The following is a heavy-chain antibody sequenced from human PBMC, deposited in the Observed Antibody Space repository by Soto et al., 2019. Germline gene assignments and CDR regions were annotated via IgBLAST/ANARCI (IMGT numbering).Heavy chain of an antibody. CDR3: ARGRYGDY. CDR1: GYAFTTYG. D-gene: IGHD1-1*01. V-gene: IGHV1-18*01. CDR2: ISAHNGNT. Sequence: QVHLVQSGAEVKKPGASVKVSCKGSGYAFTTYGITWVRQAPGQGLAWMGWISAHNGNTNYAKKLKGRDTVTRNTSTSTAYMELRSLRSDDTAVYYCARGRYGDYWGQGALVTVSS. J-gene: IGHJ4*02.